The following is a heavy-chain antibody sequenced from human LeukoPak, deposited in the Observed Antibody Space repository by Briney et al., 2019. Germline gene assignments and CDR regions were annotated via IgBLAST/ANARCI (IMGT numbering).Heavy chain of an antibody. V-gene: IGHV4-39*07. J-gene: IGHJ4*02. CDR2: IYYSGST. CDR1: GGSISSDNYY. Sequence: SETLSLTCTVSGGSISSDNYYWGWIRQPPGKGLEWIGSIYYSGSTYYNPSLKSRVTISVDTSKNQFSLKLSSVTAADTAVYYCARVPPSVGDSGITAPTTYYYFDYWGQGTLVTVSS. CDR3: ARVPPSVGDSGITAPTTYYYFDY. D-gene: IGHD1-26*01.